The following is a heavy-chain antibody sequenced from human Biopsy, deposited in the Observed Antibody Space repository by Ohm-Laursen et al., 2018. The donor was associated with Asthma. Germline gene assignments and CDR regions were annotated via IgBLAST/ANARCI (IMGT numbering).Heavy chain of an antibody. D-gene: IGHD3-22*01. Sequence: SQTLSLTCVVSGGSIRNYYWSWIRQPPGQRLEFIGYIYTSGSTNYNPSLKSRVTISADTSMNQFSLKLSSVTAADTAVYYCAREVVSSGFYFDSWGQGTLVTVSS. CDR2: IYTSGST. CDR1: GGSIRNYY. J-gene: IGHJ4*02. V-gene: IGHV4-59*01. CDR3: AREVVSSGFYFDS.